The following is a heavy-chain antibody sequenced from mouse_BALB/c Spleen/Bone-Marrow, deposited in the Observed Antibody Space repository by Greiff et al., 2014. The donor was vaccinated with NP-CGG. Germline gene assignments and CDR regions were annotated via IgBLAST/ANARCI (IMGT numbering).Heavy chain of an antibody. V-gene: IGHV1-18*01. CDR3: ARDYYGCSYGFAD. D-gene: IGHD1-1*01. J-gene: IGHJ3*01. CDR1: GYSFTGYT. CDR2: INPYNGGT. Sequence: EVQLQQSGPELVKPGASMKISCKASGYSFTGYTMNWVKQSPGKNLEWIGLINPYNGGTNYNQKFKGKATLTVDKSSSTAYMELLSLTSEDSAVYYCARDYYGCSYGFADWGPGTLVTVSA.